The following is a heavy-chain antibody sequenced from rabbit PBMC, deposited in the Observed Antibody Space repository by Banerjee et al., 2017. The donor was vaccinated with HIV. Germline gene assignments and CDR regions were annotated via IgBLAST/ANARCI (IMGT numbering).Heavy chain of an antibody. J-gene: IGHJ4*01. Sequence: PGKGLEWIACIVTSSGTTAYASWAKGRFTISETSSTTVTLQMTSLTAADTATYFCARDLGAGISGYPTYFNLWGPGTLVTVS. V-gene: IGHV1S40*01. CDR2: IVTSSGTT. CDR3: ARDLGAGISGYPTYFNL. D-gene: IGHD1-1*01.